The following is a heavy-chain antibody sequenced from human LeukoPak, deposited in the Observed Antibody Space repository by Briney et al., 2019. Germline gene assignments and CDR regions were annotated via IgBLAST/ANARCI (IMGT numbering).Heavy chain of an antibody. J-gene: IGHJ6*03. CDR2: IYDSGST. V-gene: IGHV4-39*07. D-gene: IGHD2-2*01. Sequence: SETLSLTCTVSGGSISSSSYYWGWIRQPPGKGLEWIGSIYDSGSTYYNPSLKSRVTISVDTSKNQFSLKLSSVTAADTAVYYCARGVQEYQLLLEGYYYYMDVWGKGTTVTVSS. CDR3: ARGVQEYQLLLEGYYYYMDV. CDR1: GGSISSSSYY.